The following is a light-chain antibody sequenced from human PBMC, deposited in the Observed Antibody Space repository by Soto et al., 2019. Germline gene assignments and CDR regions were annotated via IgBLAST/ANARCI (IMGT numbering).Light chain of an antibody. J-gene: IGKJ1*01. V-gene: IGKV3-15*01. CDR3: QQYNNWPPWT. CDR1: QSVSSSY. CDR2: GAS. Sequence: EVVLTQSPGTLALSRGERATLSCRASQSVSSSYLAWYQHRPGQAPRLLIHGASTRATGIPARFSGSGSGTEFTLTISSLQSEDFAVYYCQQYNNWPPWTFGQGTKVDIK.